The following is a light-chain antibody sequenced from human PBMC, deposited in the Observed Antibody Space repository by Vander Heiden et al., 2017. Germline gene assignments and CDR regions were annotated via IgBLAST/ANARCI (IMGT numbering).Light chain of an antibody. Sequence: QAVLTQPPSVSEAPGQSVTISCSGSSPNVGENTVSWYHQFPGKAPKLVIHFDDILASGVSDRFSGSKSGSSASLAISGLQSDDEGDYYCATWDDTVNGPVFGGGTKVTVL. CDR3: ATWDDTVNGPV. V-gene: IGLV1-36*01. CDR1: SPNVGENT. CDR2: FDD. J-gene: IGLJ2*01.